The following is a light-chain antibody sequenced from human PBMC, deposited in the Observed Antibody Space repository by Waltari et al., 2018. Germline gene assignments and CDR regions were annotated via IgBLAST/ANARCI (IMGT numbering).Light chain of an antibody. V-gene: IGKV3D-15*01. CDR2: FGS. Sequence: EIVMTPSPVTMSVSPGEGVTLSCTASESVGTDVAWYRHKPGQPPRPLIYFGSTRATGVPARISGSGSGTDFSLTISSLESEDFAFYYCQQSRQWPRRTFGQGTKLE. CDR1: ESVGTD. CDR3: QQSRQWPRRT. J-gene: IGKJ2*01.